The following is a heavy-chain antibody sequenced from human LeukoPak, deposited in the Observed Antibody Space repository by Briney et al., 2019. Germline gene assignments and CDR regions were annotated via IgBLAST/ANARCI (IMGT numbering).Heavy chain of an antibody. CDR3: ARVPAGIAVAGLNWFDP. CDR2: MNPNSGNT. D-gene: IGHD6-19*01. Sequence: GASVKVSCKASGCTFTSYDINWVRQATGQGLEWMGWMNPNSGNTGYAQKFQGRVTMTRNTSISTAYMELSSLRSEDTAVYYCARVPAGIAVAGLNWFDPWGQGTLVTVSP. V-gene: IGHV1-8*01. J-gene: IGHJ5*02. CDR1: GCTFTSYD.